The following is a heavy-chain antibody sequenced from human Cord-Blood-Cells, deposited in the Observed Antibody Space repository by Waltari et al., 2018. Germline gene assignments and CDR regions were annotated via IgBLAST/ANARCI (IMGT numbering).Heavy chain of an antibody. V-gene: IGHV1-8*03. Sequence: QVQLVQSGAEVQKPGASVKLSFKASGYTFTSYDINWMRQATGQGLEWMGWMNPNSGNTGYAQKFQGRVTITRNTSISTAYMELSSLRSEDTAVYYCARGPYGSGSYYNYWGQGTLVTVSS. CDR3: ARGPYGSGSYYNY. CDR2: MNPNSGNT. J-gene: IGHJ4*02. CDR1: GYTFTSYD. D-gene: IGHD3-10*01.